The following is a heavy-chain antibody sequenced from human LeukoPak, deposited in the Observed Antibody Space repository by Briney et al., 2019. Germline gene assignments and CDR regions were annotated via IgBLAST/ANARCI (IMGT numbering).Heavy chain of an antibody. CDR3: ARHSSTRTTPFDI. CDR1: GGSISSSSYY. D-gene: IGHD2-2*01. Sequence: PSETLSLTCTVSGGSISSSSYYWGWIRQPPGKGLEWIGSIYYSGSTYYNPSLKSRVTISVDTSKNQFSLKLSSVTAADTAVYYCARHSSTRTTPFDIWGQGTMVTVSS. J-gene: IGHJ3*02. CDR2: IYYSGST. V-gene: IGHV4-39*01.